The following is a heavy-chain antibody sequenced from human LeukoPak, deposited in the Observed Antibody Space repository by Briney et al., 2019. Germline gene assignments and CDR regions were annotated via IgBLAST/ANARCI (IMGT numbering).Heavy chain of an antibody. V-gene: IGHV4-34*01. CDR3: ARGPQTYYDILTGLSF. CDR2: INHSGST. D-gene: IGHD3-9*01. CDR1: GGSFSGYY. Sequence: SETLSLTCAVYGGSFSGYYWSWIRQPPGKGLEWLGEINHSGSTNYNPSLKSRVTISGDTSKKQFSLRLSSVTAADTAVYYCARGPQTYYDILTGLSFWGQGTLVTVSS. J-gene: IGHJ4*02.